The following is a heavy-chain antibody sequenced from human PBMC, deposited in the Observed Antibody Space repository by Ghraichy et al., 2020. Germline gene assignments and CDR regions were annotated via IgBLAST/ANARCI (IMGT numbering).Heavy chain of an antibody. CDR3: TRVTTLRNGMDV. D-gene: IGHD2/OR15-2a*01. V-gene: IGHV3-74*01. J-gene: IGHJ6*02. CDR1: GFTFSSYW. CDR2: INGDGSDT. Sequence: GGSLRLSCAASGFTFSSYWMHWVRQAPGMGPVWVSRINGDGSDTSYADYVRGRFTISRDNAKNTVYLEMKSLRAEDMAVYYCTRVTTLRNGMDVWGQGTTVTVSS.